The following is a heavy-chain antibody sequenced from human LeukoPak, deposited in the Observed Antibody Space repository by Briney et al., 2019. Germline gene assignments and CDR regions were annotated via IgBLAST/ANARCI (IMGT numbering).Heavy chain of an antibody. Sequence: GGSLRLSCAASGFTFGSYEMNWVRQAPGKGLEWVSYISSSGSTIYYADSVKGRFTISRDNAKKSLYLQMNSLRAEDTAVYYCARIRVPAAGDGMDVWGQGTTVTVSS. CDR3: ARIRVPAAGDGMDV. J-gene: IGHJ6*02. CDR2: ISSSGSTI. CDR1: GFTFGSYE. D-gene: IGHD2-2*01. V-gene: IGHV3-48*03.